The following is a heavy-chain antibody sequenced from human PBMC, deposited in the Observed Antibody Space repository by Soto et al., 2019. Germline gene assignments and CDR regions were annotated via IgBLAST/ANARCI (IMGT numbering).Heavy chain of an antibody. D-gene: IGHD3-3*01. CDR2: IYYSGST. V-gene: IGHV4-39*01. Sequence: PSETLSLTCTVSGGSISSSSYYWGWIRQPPGKGQEWIGSIYYSGSTYYNPSLKSRVTISVDTSKNQFSLKLSSVTAADTAVYYCARLKSYDFWSGYYNSDYFDYWGQGTLVTVSS. J-gene: IGHJ4*02. CDR1: GGSISSSSYY. CDR3: ARLKSYDFWSGYYNSDYFDY.